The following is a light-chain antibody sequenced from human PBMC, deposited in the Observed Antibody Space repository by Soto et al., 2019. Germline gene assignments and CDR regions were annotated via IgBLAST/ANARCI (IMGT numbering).Light chain of an antibody. V-gene: IGLV1-51*01. CDR2: DNN. Sequence: QSVLTQPPSVSAAPGRTVTISCSGSSSNIGNSFVSWYQQLPGTAPRLLIYDNNERPSGIPDRFSGSKSGTSATLGITGLQTGDEADYYCGAGDGGLSALVFGTGTKLTVL. CDR3: GAGDGGLSALV. CDR1: SSNIGNSF. J-gene: IGLJ1*01.